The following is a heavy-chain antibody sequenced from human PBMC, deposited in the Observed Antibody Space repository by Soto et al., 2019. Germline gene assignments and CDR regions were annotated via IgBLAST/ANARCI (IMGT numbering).Heavy chain of an antibody. V-gene: IGHV2-70*11. J-gene: IGHJ5*02. CDR3: ARSYGSAQNWFDP. CDR1: GFSLTTSGMC. D-gene: IGHD3-10*01. Sequence: SGPTLVNPTQTLTLTCTFSGFSLTTSGMCVSWIRQPPGKDLEWLARIDWDDDTYYNTSLKTRLTISKDTSKNQVVLTMTNMDPVDTATYYCARSYGSAQNWFDPWGQGTLVTVSS. CDR2: IDWDDDT.